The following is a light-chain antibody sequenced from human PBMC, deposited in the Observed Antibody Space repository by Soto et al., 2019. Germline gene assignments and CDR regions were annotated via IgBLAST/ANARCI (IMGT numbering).Light chain of an antibody. Sequence: EIVLTQSPGTLSLSPGERATLSCRASQRVSSNYLAWYQQKPGQAPRLVLYDASSRATGIPDRFSGSGSGADFTHTISRLEPEDFAVYYCQQYGGSPLYAFGQGTKLEI. CDR2: DAS. CDR1: QRVSSNY. V-gene: IGKV3-20*01. CDR3: QQYGGSPLYA. J-gene: IGKJ2*01.